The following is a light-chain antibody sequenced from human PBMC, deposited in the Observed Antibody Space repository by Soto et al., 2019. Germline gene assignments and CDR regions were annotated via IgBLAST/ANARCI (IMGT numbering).Light chain of an antibody. CDR3: CSYAGTSTYV. CDR1: LSDVVSYDL. J-gene: IGLJ1*01. Sequence: HSALTQPAALSVSPGQSITISCTLTLSDVVSYDLVSLYQQHPGKAPKLVIYEVSKRPSGVSNRFSGSKSGNTASLTISGLQAEDEADYYCCSYAGTSTYVFGTGTKVTVL. CDR2: EVS. V-gene: IGLV2-23*02.